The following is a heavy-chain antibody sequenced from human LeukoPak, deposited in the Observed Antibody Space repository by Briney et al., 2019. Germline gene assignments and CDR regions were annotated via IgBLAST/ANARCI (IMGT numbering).Heavy chain of an antibody. V-gene: IGHV3-30-3*01. CDR1: GFTFSSYA. D-gene: IGHD6-19*01. Sequence: GGSLRLSCAASGFTFSSYAMHWVRQAPGKGLEWVAVISYDGSNKYYADSVKGRFTISRDNSKNTLYLQMNSLGAEDTAVYYCARAMAVAGTAYYYGMDVWGQGTTVTVSS. J-gene: IGHJ6*02. CDR3: ARAMAVAGTAYYYGMDV. CDR2: ISYDGSNK.